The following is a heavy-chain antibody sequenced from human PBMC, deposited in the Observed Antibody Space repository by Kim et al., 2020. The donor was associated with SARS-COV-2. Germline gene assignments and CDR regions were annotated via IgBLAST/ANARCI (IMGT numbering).Heavy chain of an antibody. V-gene: IGHV3-21*01. CDR1: GFTFITYT. D-gene: IGHD1-1*01. Sequence: GGSLRLSCAASGFTFITYTMNWVRQAPGKGLEWVSSISSYSSYRYYSDSVKGRFAISRDNAQNALFLEMRCLTAEDTAIYYCARARSRERGFRGNEIIYYGMDVWGQGTTVTVSS. CDR2: ISSYSSYR. J-gene: IGHJ6*02. CDR3: ARARSRERGFRGNEIIYYGMDV.